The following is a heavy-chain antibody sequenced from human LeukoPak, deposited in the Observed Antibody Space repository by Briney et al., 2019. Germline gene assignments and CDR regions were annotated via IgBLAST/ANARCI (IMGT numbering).Heavy chain of an antibody. CDR3: AREGAVVVPAANNFDY. D-gene: IGHD2-2*01. CDR2: IIPILGIA. CDR1: GGTFSSYA. J-gene: IGHJ4*02. V-gene: IGHV1-69*04. Sequence: SVKVSCKASGGTFSSYAISWVRQAPGQGLEWMGRIIPILGIANYAQKFQGRVTITADKSTSTAYMELSSLRSDDTAVYYCAREGAVVVPAANNFDYWGQGTLVTVSS.